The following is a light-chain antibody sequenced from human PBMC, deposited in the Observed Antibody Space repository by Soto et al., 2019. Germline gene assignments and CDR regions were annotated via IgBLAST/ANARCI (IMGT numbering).Light chain of an antibody. CDR1: SSNIGRNT. CDR2: KDN. CDR3: AAWDASLSGVV. Sequence: QSVLTQPPSASGTPGQRVTISCTGGSSNIGRNTVNWYQQVPGTAPKLLMSKDNQRPSGVPDRFSGSKSGTSASLAISGLQSEDEADYYCAAWDASLSGVVFGGGTKLTVL. J-gene: IGLJ2*01. V-gene: IGLV1-44*01.